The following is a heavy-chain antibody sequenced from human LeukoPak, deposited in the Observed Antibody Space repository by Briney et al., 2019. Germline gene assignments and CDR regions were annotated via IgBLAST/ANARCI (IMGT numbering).Heavy chain of an antibody. CDR2: ISYDGSNK. J-gene: IGHJ3*02. Sequence: GRSLRLSCAASGFTFSSYAMHWVRQAPGKGLEWVAVISYDGSNKYYADSVKGRFTISRDNSKNTLYLQMNSLRAEDTAEYYCAREGLQNAFDIWGQGTMVTVSS. CDR1: GFTFSSYA. V-gene: IGHV3-30*04. D-gene: IGHD3/OR15-3a*01. CDR3: AREGLQNAFDI.